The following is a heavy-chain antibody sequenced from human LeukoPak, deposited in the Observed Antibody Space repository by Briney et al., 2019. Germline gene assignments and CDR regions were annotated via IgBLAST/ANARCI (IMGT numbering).Heavy chain of an antibody. V-gene: IGHV5-51*01. CDR3: ARLRSGATIRYFDY. Sequence: GEALKISSKGFGYSFTSYWIGWVRPMPGKGMGWMGIIYPGDSDTRYSPSFQGQVTISADRSISTAYLQWSSLKASDTAMYYCARLRSGATIRYFDYWGQGTLVTVSS. D-gene: IGHD5-24*01. J-gene: IGHJ4*02. CDR2: IYPGDSDT. CDR1: GYSFTSYW.